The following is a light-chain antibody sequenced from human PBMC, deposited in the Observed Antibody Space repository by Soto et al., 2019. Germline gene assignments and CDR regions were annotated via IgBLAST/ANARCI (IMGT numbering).Light chain of an antibody. V-gene: IGLV2-8*01. CDR1: SSDVGGYDF. CDR3: SAYAGSNKVL. J-gene: IGLJ2*01. CDR2: DVT. Sequence: QSVLTQPPSASGSPGQSVTISCTGTSSDVGGYDFVSWFQQHPGKAPKLMIYDVTKRPSGVPNRFSGSKSGNTASLTVSGLQADDEADYYCSAYAGSNKVLFGGGTKVTVL.